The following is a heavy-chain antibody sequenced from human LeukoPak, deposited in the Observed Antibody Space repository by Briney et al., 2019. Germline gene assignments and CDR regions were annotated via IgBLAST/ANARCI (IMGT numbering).Heavy chain of an antibody. CDR1: GGSMTTHR. CDR2: VFDSGRT. J-gene: IGHJ4*02. V-gene: IGHV4-59*11. D-gene: IGHD5-18*01. Sequence: SETLSLTCTVSGGSMTTHRWNWIRQTPGKGLEWIGYVFDSGRTKVNPSLKGRVTLSADTSKNQLSLRLSSVTAADTAMYYCTTIKRGDIFGYFDFWGQGILVTVSS. CDR3: TTIKRGDIFGYFDF.